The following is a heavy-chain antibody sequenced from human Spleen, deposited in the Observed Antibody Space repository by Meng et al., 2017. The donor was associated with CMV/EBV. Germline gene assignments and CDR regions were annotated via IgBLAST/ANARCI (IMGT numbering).Heavy chain of an antibody. CDR1: GFTFSSYG. V-gene: IGHV3-33*06. CDR3: AKDTDSSSSGVDY. Sequence: GGSLRLSCAASGFTFSSYGMHWVRQAPGKGLEWVAVIWYDGSNKYYADSVKGRFTISRDNSKNTLYLQMNSLRAEDTAVYYCAKDTDSSSSGVDYWGQGTLVTVSS. J-gene: IGHJ4*02. D-gene: IGHD6-6*01. CDR2: IWYDGSNK.